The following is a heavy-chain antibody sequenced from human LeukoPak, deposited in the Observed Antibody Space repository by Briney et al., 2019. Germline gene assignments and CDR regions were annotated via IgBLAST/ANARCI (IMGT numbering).Heavy chain of an antibody. V-gene: IGHV3-21*01. Sequence: GGSLRLSCAASGFTFRSYSMNWVRQAPGKGLEWVSSISSSSSHIYYADSVKGRFTISRDNAKNSLYLHMNSLRADDTAVYYCARAGTTGTTRFYFDYWGQGTLVTVSS. CDR1: GFTFRSYS. CDR2: ISSSSSHI. J-gene: IGHJ4*02. D-gene: IGHD1-1*01. CDR3: ARAGTTGTTRFYFDY.